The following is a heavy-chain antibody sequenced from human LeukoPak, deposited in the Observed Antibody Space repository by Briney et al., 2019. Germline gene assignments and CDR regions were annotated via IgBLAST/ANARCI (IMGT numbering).Heavy chain of an antibody. CDR3: ARDSGPADPEAFDI. J-gene: IGHJ3*02. Sequence: GGSLTLSCAASGFTFRTYSMNWVRQAPGKGLEGVSTISSHSIYIYYADSVKGRFTISRDNAKNLLYLQMDSLRADDTAVYYCARDSGPADPEAFDIWGQGTMVTVSS. V-gene: IGHV3-21*01. CDR1: GFTFRTYS. D-gene: IGHD1-14*01. CDR2: ISSHSIYI.